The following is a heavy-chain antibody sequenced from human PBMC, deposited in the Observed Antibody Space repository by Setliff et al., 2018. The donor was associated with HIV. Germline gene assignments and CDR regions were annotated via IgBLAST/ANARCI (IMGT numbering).Heavy chain of an antibody. D-gene: IGHD3-22*01. Sequence: PSETLSLTCAVYGGSFSGYHWNWIRQPPGKGLEWIGEINHSGRTNYNPSLKSRVTISVDTSKNQFSLKLSSVTAADTAVYYCARDFAGGYYDSSGYYDYWGRGTLVTVSS. CDR2: INHSGRT. V-gene: IGHV4-34*01. J-gene: IGHJ4*02. CDR3: ARDFAGGYYDSSGYYDY. CDR1: GGSFSGYH.